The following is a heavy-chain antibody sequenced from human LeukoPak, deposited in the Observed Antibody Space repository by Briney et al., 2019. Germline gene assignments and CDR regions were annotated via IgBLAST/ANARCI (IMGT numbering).Heavy chain of an antibody. Sequence: PSETLSLTCTVSGGSISSSSYYWGWIRQPPGKGLEWIGYIYYSGSTYYNPSLKSRVTISVDTSKNQFSLKLSSVTAADTAVYYCARAAGSWHTLNFDYWGQGTLVTVSS. CDR2: IYYSGST. J-gene: IGHJ4*02. CDR3: ARAAGSWHTLNFDY. D-gene: IGHD6-13*01. V-gene: IGHV4-30-4*08. CDR1: GGSISSSSYY.